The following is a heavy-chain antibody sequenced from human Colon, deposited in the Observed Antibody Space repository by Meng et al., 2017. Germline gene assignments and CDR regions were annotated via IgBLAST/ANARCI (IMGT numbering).Heavy chain of an antibody. Sequence: HVQLEVSGAGLVKPSGTLALTCAVSGGSIGSSNWWSWVRQPPGKGLEWIGEIYHSGSTNYNPSLKSRVTISVDKSKNQFSLKLSSVTAADTAVYYCASGRKYCSSTSCYGQFDYWGQGTLVTVSS. CDR3: ASGRKYCSSTSCYGQFDY. V-gene: IGHV4-4*02. J-gene: IGHJ4*02. CDR2: IYHSGST. D-gene: IGHD2-2*01. CDR1: GGSIGSSNW.